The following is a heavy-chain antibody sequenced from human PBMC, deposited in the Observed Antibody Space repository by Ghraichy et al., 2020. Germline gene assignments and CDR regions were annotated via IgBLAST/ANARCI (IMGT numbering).Heavy chain of an antibody. Sequence: GGSLRLSCAASGFTFSSYGMHWVRQAPGKGLEWVSSTSYDGSNKFYVDSVKGRFTISRDNFQNTLYLQMDSLRAEDTAVYSCARDDTRTATSVTRFDYWGQGTLVTVSS. V-gene: IGHV3-30*19. CDR1: GFTFSSYG. J-gene: IGHJ4*02. CDR3: ARDDTRTATSVTRFDY. CDR2: TSYDGSNK. D-gene: IGHD5-18*01.